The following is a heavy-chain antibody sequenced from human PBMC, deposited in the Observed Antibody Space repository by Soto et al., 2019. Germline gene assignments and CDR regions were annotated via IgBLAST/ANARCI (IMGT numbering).Heavy chain of an antibody. D-gene: IGHD3-22*01. J-gene: IGHJ1*01. CDR3: ARAEDYDSSGYYYLYFQH. V-gene: IGHV1-3*01. CDR1: GYTFTSYA. Sequence: ASVKVSCKASGYTFTSYAMHWVRQAPGQRLEWMGWINAGNGNTKYSQKFQGRATITRDTSASTAYMELSSLRSEDTAVYYCARAEDYDSSGYYYLYFQHWGQGTLVTVSS. CDR2: INAGNGNT.